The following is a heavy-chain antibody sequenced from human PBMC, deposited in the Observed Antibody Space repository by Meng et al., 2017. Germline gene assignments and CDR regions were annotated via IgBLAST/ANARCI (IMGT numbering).Heavy chain of an antibody. CDR1: GFTFNNYW. J-gene: IGHJ4*02. CDR3: LDEAPRSDY. D-gene: IGHD1-1*01. CDR2: ISGDGSIT. V-gene: IGHV3-74*01. Sequence: EVQFVHSGGGLVQPGGALRLSCAASGFTFNNYWMHWVRQVPGKGLVWVSRISGDGSITNYANSVKGRFTISRDNAKNTLYLQMNRLRPEDTAVYYCLDEAPRSDYWGQGSLVTVSS.